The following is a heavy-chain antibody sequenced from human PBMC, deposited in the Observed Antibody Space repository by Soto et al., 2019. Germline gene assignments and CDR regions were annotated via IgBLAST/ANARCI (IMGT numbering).Heavy chain of an antibody. Sequence: EVQLVESGGGLVQPGGSLRLSCAASGFTVSSNYMSWVRQAPGKGLERVSVIYSGVSTYYADSVKGRFTISRDNSKNTLYLQMNSLRAEDTAVYYCARDRYYYDSSPLNWYFDLWGRGTLVTVSS. CDR2: IYSGVST. V-gene: IGHV3-66*01. CDR1: GFTVSSNY. D-gene: IGHD3-22*01. CDR3: ARDRYYYDSSPLNWYFDL. J-gene: IGHJ2*01.